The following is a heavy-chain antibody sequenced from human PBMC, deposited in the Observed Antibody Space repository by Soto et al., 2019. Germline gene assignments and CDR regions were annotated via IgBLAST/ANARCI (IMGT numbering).Heavy chain of an antibody. V-gene: IGHV1-18*01. Sequence: QVQLVQSGGEVKKPGASVKVSCKASGYTFTNYGISWVRQAPRQGLEWRGWINVYNGNTKYAQKVQGRVTMTTDTSTSTAYMELRSLRADDTAVYYCARGVGSGSYYNQYNWFDPWGQGTLVTVSS. D-gene: IGHD3-10*01. CDR3: ARGVGSGSYYNQYNWFDP. J-gene: IGHJ5*02. CDR1: GYTFTNYG. CDR2: INVYNGNT.